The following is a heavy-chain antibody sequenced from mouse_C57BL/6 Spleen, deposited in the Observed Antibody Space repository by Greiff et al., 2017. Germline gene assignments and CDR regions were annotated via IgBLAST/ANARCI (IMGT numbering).Heavy chain of an antibody. V-gene: IGHV1-39*01. CDR3: ASALGYFDV. Sequence: VQLQQSGPELVKPGASVKISCKASGYSFTDYNMNWVKQSNGKRLEWIGVINPNYGTNSYNQKLKGKATLTVDQSSSTAYMHLNSLTSEYSAVYYCASALGYFDVWGTGTTVTVSS. J-gene: IGHJ1*03. CDR2: INPNYGTN. CDR1: GYSFTDYN.